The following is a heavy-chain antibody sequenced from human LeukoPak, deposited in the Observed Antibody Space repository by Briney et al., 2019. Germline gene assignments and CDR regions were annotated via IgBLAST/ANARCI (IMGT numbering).Heavy chain of an antibody. Sequence: PGGSLRLSCAASGFTFSDYYMTWIRQAPGKGLEWVSCISSSGSVIYYADSVKGRFTISRDNAKNSLSLQMNSLRAEDTAVYYCARDRPTYSNTWLVDYWGQGTLVTVSS. CDR2: ISSSGSVI. CDR3: ARDRPTYSNTWLVDY. CDR1: GFTFSDYY. D-gene: IGHD6-13*01. J-gene: IGHJ4*02. V-gene: IGHV3-11*01.